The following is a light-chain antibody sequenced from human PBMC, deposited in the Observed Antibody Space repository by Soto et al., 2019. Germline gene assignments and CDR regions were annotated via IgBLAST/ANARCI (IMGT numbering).Light chain of an antibody. CDR1: QSVGIF. CDR2: DTS. V-gene: IGKV3-11*01. Sequence: IMLKQTPGTLSLSPRERAGLSCMSSQSVGIFLAWYQQKPGQAPRLLIYDTSNRATGIPARFSGSGSGTDFTLTISSLEPDDFAVYYCQQRSNWPPTWPFGQGTKVDVK. CDR3: QQRSNWPPTWP. J-gene: IGKJ1*01.